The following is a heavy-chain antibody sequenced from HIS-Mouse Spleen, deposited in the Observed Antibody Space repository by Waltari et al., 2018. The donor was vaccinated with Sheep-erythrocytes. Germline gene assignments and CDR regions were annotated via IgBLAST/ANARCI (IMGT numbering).Heavy chain of an antibody. J-gene: IGHJ4*02. Sequence: EVQLVESGGGLVKPGGSLRLSCAASGFTFSSYSMNWVRQAPGKELEGVSSISSSSSYIYYADSVKGRFTISRDNAKNSLYLQMNSLRAEDTAVYYCARDRSNYFDYWGQGTLVTVSS. CDR1: GFTFSSYS. D-gene: IGHD3-10*01. V-gene: IGHV3-21*01. CDR2: ISSSSSYI. CDR3: ARDRSNYFDY.